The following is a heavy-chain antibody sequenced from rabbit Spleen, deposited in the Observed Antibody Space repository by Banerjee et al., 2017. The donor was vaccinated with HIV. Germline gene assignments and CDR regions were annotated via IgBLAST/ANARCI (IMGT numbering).Heavy chain of an antibody. J-gene: IGHJ4*01. CDR3: ARDSIYANFFSVAAALDL. CDR1: GFSFSNKAV. Sequence: QSLEESGGDLVKPEGSLKLSCTASGFSFSNKAVMCWVRQAPGKGLEWIACINAVTGKAVYASWAKGRFTISRTSSTTVTLQMTSLTAADTATYFCARDSIYANFFSVAAALDLWGQGTLVTVS. CDR2: INAVTGKA. V-gene: IGHV1S40*01. D-gene: IGHD6-1*01.